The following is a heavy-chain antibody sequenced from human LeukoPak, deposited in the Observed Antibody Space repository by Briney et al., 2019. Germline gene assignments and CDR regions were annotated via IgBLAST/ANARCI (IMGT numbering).Heavy chain of an antibody. CDR3: ARSASVQFLGNYGMDV. V-gene: IGHV1-46*01. CDR1: GYTFTSYY. D-gene: IGHD3-3*01. CDR2: INPSGGST. Sequence: ASVKVSCKASGYTFTSYYMHWVRQAPGQGLEWMGIINPSGGSTSYAQKFQGRVTMTRDTSTSTFYMEVSSLRSEDTAVYYCARSASVQFLGNYGMDVWGQGTTVIVSS. J-gene: IGHJ6*02.